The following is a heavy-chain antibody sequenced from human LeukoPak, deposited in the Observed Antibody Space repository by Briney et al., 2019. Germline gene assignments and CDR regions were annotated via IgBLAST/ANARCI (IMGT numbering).Heavy chain of an antibody. V-gene: IGHV1-69*01. CDR3: ASGAPYYDILTGSPSFYYYGMDV. CDR2: IIPIFGTA. CDR1: GGTFSSYA. D-gene: IGHD3-9*01. J-gene: IGHJ6*02. Sequence: GASVKVSCKASGGTFSSYAISWVRQAPGQGLEWMGGIIPIFGTANYAQKFQGRVTITADESTSTAYMELSSLRSEDTAVYYCASGAPYYDILTGSPSFYYYGMDVWGQGTTVTVSS.